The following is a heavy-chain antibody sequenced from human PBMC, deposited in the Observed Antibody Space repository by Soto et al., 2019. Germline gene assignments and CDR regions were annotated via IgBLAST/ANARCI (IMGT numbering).Heavy chain of an antibody. CDR3: AKDYDSSGYYPYNLFDP. V-gene: IGHV3-23*01. J-gene: IGHJ5*02. CDR2: ISGSGGST. CDR1: GFTFSSYA. Sequence: GGSLRLSCAASGFTFSSYAMSWVRQAPGKGLEWVSAISGSGGSTYYADSVKGRFTISRDNSKNTLYLQMNSLRAEDTAVYYCAKDYDSSGYYPYNLFDPWGQGTLVTVSS. D-gene: IGHD3-22*01.